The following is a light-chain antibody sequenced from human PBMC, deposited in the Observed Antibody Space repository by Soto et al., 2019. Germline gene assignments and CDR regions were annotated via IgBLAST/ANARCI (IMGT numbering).Light chain of an antibody. CDR1: SSNIESNY. V-gene: IGLV1-47*01. J-gene: IGLJ2*01. Sequence: QAVVTQPPSASGTPGQRVTISCSGSSSNIESNYVFWYQHLPGTAPKLLIYRNNQRPSGVPDRFSGSKSGTSASLAISGLRSEDETDYYCAAWDDSLSGVVFGGGTKLTVL. CDR3: AAWDDSLSGVV. CDR2: RNN.